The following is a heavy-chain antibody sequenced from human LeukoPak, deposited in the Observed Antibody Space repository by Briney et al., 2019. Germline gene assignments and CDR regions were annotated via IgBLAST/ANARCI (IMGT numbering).Heavy chain of an antibody. V-gene: IGHV1-18*01. CDR2: ISGYNGNT. D-gene: IGHD3-22*01. CDR1: GYTFTNYG. Sequence: ASVKVSCKASGYTFTNYGLSWVRQAPGQGLEWMGWISGYNGNTNYAQKIQGRVTMTTDTSTSTAYMELRSLRSDDTAVYYCARAAVDYDSSGYYYGGGYYYYYYMDVWGKGTTVTISS. CDR3: ARAAVDYDSSGYYYGGGYYYYYYMDV. J-gene: IGHJ6*03.